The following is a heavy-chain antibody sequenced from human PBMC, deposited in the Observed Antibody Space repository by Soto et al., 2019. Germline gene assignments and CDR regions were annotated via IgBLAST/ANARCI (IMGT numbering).Heavy chain of an antibody. CDR3: ARTNDYVPYFDL. J-gene: IGHJ2*01. Sequence: SETLSLTCTVSGGSISSYYWSWIRQPPGKGLEWIGYIYYSGSTNYNPSLKSRVTISVDTSKNQFSLKLSSVTAADTAVDYCARTNDYVPYFDLWGRGTLVTVSS. D-gene: IGHD4-17*01. CDR1: GGSISSYY. CDR2: IYYSGST. V-gene: IGHV4-59*08.